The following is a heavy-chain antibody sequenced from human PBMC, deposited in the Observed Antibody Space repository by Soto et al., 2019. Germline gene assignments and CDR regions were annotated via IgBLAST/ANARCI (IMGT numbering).Heavy chain of an antibody. J-gene: IGHJ6*02. Sequence: SETLSLTCTVSGGSISSSSYYWGWIRQPPGKGLEWIGSIYYSGSTYYSPSLKSRVTISVDTSKNQFSLKLSSVTAADTAVYYCARLRRADAGAYYSDVWGQGTTVTVSS. V-gene: IGHV4-39*01. D-gene: IGHD3-10*01. CDR2: IYYSGST. CDR1: GGSISSSSYY. CDR3: ARLRRADAGAYYSDV.